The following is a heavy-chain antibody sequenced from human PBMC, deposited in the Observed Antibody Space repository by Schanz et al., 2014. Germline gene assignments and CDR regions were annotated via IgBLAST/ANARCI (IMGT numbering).Heavy chain of an antibody. CDR2: IYYSGST. CDR1: GGSISSYY. CDR3: ARDVGHYGMDV. J-gene: IGHJ6*02. Sequence: QVQLQESGPGLVKPSETLSLTCTVSGGSISSYYWRWIRQPPGKGLEWIGYIYYSGSTKYNPSLKSRVTISVDTSKNQFSLKLSSVTAADTAVYYCARDVGHYGMDVWGQGTTVTVSS. V-gene: IGHV4-59*01.